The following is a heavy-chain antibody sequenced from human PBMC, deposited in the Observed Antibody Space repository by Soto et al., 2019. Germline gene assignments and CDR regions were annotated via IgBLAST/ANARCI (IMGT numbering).Heavy chain of an antibody. CDR3: TTDSYSTIIIVRFDY. CDR1: GFTFSNAW. CDR2: IKSKTDGGTT. D-gene: IGHD3-22*01. Sequence: GGSLRLSCAASGFTFSNAWIDWVRQAPGKGLEWVGRIKSKTDGGTTDYAEPVKGRFAISRDDSNNMVYLQMNSLKIEDTAVYYCTTDSYSTIIIVRFDYWGHGTLVTVSS. V-gene: IGHV3-15*07. J-gene: IGHJ4*01.